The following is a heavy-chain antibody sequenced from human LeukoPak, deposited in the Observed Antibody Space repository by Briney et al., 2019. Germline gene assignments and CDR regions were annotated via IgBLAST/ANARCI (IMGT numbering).Heavy chain of an antibody. V-gene: IGHV3-21*01. CDR3: ARDWDTAMVF. D-gene: IGHD5-18*01. Sequence: GGSLRLSCAASGFTFSRYSMNWVRQAPGKGLEWVSSISSSSSYIYYADSVKGRFTISRDNAKNSLYLQMNSLGAEDTAVYYCARDWDTAMVFWGQGTLVTVSS. CDR2: ISSSSSYI. J-gene: IGHJ4*02. CDR1: GFTFSRYS.